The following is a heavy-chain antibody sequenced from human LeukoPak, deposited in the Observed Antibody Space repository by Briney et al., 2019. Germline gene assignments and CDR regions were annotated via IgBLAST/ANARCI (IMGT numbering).Heavy chain of an antibody. Sequence: SETLSLTCTVSGGSISSGSYYWSWIRQPAGKGLEWIGYIYYSGSTNYNPSLKSRVTISVDTSKNQFSLKLSSVTAEDTAVYYCARDQTPTYYYDSRSLDYWGQGTLVTVSS. V-gene: IGHV4-61*10. D-gene: IGHD3-22*01. CDR1: GGSISSGSYY. CDR2: IYYSGST. J-gene: IGHJ4*02. CDR3: ARDQTPTYYYDSRSLDY.